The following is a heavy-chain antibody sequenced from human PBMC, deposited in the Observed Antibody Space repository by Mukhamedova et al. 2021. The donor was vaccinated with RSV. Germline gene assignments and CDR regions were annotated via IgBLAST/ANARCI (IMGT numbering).Heavy chain of an antibody. D-gene: IGHD2-15*01. CDR2: IYTSGST. V-gene: IGHV4-61*02. CDR3: AGLGSRADY. Sequence: SWIRQPAGKGLEWIGRIYTSGSTNYNPSLKSRVTISVDTSKNQFSLKLSSVTAADTAVYYCAGLGSRADYWGQGTLVTVSS. J-gene: IGHJ4*02.